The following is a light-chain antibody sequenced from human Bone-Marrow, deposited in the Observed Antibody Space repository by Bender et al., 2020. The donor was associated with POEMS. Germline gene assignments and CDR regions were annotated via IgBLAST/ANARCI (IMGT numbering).Light chain of an antibody. J-gene: IGLJ2*01. Sequence: SYVLTQPPSVSVAPGETASIACGGSNIANQRVHWYQQKPGQAPVLVVYDDSDRPSGIPDRFSGSRSGNTATLTISRVEAGNEADYYCQVWDSSRAPSVVFGGGTKLTVL. CDR2: DDS. CDR1: NIANQR. V-gene: IGLV3-21*02. CDR3: QVWDSSRAPSVV.